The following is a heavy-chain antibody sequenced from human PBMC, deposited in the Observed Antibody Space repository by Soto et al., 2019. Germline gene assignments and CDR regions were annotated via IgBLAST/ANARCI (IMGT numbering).Heavy chain of an antibody. CDR1: CGSISSYY. CDR2: IYYSGST. V-gene: IGHV4-59*01. Sequence: SETLSLTCTFSCGSISSYYWSWIRQPPGKGLEWIGYIYYSGSTNYNPSLKSRVTISVDTSKNQFSLKLSSVTAADTAVYYCARTRGVTYYFDYWGQGTLVTVSS. CDR3: ARTRGVTYYFDY. J-gene: IGHJ4*02. D-gene: IGHD3-16*01.